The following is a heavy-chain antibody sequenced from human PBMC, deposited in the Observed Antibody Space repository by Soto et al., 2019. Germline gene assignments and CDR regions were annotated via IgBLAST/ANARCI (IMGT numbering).Heavy chain of an antibody. CDR3: AKRSPDYYGSGTHPGV. V-gene: IGHV3-23*01. D-gene: IGHD3-10*01. CDR1: GFTFSSYA. Sequence: GGSLRLSCAASGFTFSSYAMSWVRQAPGKGLEWVSAISGSGGSTYYADSVKGRFTISRDNSKNTLYLQMNSLRAEDTAVYYCAKRSPDYYGSGTHPGVWGKGTTVTVSS. J-gene: IGHJ6*04. CDR2: ISGSGGST.